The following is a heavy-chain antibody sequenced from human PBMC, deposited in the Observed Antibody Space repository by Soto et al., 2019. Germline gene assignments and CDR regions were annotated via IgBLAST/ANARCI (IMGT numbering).Heavy chain of an antibody. CDR2: INHSGST. J-gene: IGHJ4*02. CDR1: GGSFSGYY. D-gene: IGHD3-9*01. Sequence: SETLSLTCAVYGGSFSGYYWSWIRQPPGKGLEWIGEINHSGSTNYNPSLKSRVTISVDTSKNQFSLKLSSVTAADTAVYYCARRGGDYDILTGYSAIDYWGQGTLVTVSS. V-gene: IGHV4-34*01. CDR3: ARRGGDYDILTGYSAIDY.